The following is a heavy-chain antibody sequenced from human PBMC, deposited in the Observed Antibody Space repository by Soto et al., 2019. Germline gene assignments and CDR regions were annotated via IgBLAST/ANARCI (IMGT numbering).Heavy chain of an antibody. J-gene: IGHJ5*02. CDR1: GFSLSTSGVG. CDR3: AHRRPPLPRAGTTENWFDP. V-gene: IGHV2-5*01. D-gene: IGHD1-1*01. Sequence: QITLKESGPTLVKPTQTLTLTCTFSGFSLSTSGVGVGCIRQPPGKALEWLARIYCNDDKRYRPSLKSSLTITNDTSKNQVVLTLTYMDPVDTATYYCAHRRPPLPRAGTTENWFDPLCQGTMVTVSS. CDR2: IYCNDDK.